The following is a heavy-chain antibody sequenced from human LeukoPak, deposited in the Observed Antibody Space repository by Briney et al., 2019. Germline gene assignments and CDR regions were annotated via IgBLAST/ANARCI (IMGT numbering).Heavy chain of an antibody. CDR1: GFTFSSYE. CDR3: AKGRIGGLYDAFDI. CDR2: ISAGGGSP. Sequence: GGSLRLSCAASGFTFSSYEMTWVRQAPGKGLEWVSTISAGGGSPYYADSVKGRFTISRDNSKNTLYLQMNSLRADDTAVYYCAKGRIGGLYDAFDIWGQGTMVTVSS. V-gene: IGHV3-23*01. D-gene: IGHD1-26*01. J-gene: IGHJ3*02.